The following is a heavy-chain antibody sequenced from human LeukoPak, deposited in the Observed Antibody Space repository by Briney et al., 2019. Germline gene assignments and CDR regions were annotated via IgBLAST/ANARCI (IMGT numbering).Heavy chain of an antibody. CDR1: GGTFSSYA. J-gene: IGHJ2*01. Sequence: GASVKVSCKDSGGTFSSYAISWVRQAPRQGLEWMGGIIPIFGTANYAQKFQGRVTITADESTSTAYMELSSLRSEDKAVYYCARASGDGYKIDLWGRGTLVTVSS. CDR3: ARASGDGYKIDL. D-gene: IGHD5-24*01. CDR2: IIPIFGTA. V-gene: IGHV1-69*13.